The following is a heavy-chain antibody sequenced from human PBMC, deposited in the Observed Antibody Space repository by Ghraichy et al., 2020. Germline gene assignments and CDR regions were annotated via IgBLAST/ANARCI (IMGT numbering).Heavy chain of an antibody. CDR1: GGSISSYY. J-gene: IGHJ6*02. Sequence: ETLSLTCTVSGGSISSYYWSWIRQPAGKGLEWIGRIHSSGSTNYNPPLQSRVTMLVDTSKNQSSLQLSSVTAADTAVYYCARDRSYPDYYGMDVWGHGTTVTVTS. CDR3: ARDRSYPDYYGMDV. CDR2: IHSSGST. V-gene: IGHV4-4*07. D-gene: IGHD1-26*01.